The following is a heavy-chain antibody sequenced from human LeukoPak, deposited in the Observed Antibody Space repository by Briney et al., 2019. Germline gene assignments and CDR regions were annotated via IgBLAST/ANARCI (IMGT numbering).Heavy chain of an antibody. Sequence: PGGSLRLSCEVSGFILSTDWMSWVRQAPGKGLEWVACIKEDGSEKYYVNSVKGRFTISRDNVKNSIYLQMNSLRGEDTAVYYCVRDGRWPLVGDFWGQGTLVAVSS. CDR1: GFILSTDW. J-gene: IGHJ4*02. CDR2: IKEDGSEK. V-gene: IGHV3-7*01. D-gene: IGHD4-23*01. CDR3: VRDGRWPLVGDF.